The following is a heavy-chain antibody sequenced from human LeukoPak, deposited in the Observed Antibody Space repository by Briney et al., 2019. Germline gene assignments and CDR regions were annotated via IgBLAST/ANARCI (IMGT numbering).Heavy chain of an antibody. D-gene: IGHD3-22*01. CDR1: GFTFSSYA. CDR3: ARASVSTYYYDSSGYHTPDY. V-gene: IGHV3-23*01. CDR2: ISGSGGST. Sequence: GGSLRLSCAASGFTFSSYAMSWVRQAPGKGLEWVSAISGSGGSTYYADSVKGRFTISRDNARNSLYLQLNSLRAEDTAVYYCARASVSTYYYDSSGYHTPDYWGQGTLVTVSS. J-gene: IGHJ4*02.